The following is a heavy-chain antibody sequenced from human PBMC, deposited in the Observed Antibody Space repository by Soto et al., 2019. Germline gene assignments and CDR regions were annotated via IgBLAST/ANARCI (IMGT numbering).Heavy chain of an antibody. Sequence: QVQLVESGGGVVQPGRSLRLSCAASGFTFRSYSMQWVRQAPGKGLEWLAVISYDGNSKYYADSVKGRLTISRDDSKNTVYLQVNRLRSDDTAVYYCAKEAGVAQPLDYWGQGTLVTVSS. V-gene: IGHV3-30*18. J-gene: IGHJ4*02. D-gene: IGHD2-15*01. CDR2: ISYDGNSK. CDR1: GFTFRSYS. CDR3: AKEAGVAQPLDY.